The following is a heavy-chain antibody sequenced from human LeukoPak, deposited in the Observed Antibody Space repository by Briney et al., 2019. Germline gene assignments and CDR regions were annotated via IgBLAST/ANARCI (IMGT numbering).Heavy chain of an antibody. CDR3: ARGRGTTMVRGVITNYFDL. J-gene: IGHJ2*01. Sequence: ASVKVSCRASGYTFTAHYIHWVRQAPGQGLEWMGWIDPNSGGTNYAQKFLGSVTMTGHTSINTAFMELNRLRSDDTAIYYCARGRGTTMVRGVITNYFDLWGRGSLGTVSS. V-gene: IGHV1-2*02. CDR2: IDPNSGGT. CDR1: GYTFTAHY. D-gene: IGHD3-10*01.